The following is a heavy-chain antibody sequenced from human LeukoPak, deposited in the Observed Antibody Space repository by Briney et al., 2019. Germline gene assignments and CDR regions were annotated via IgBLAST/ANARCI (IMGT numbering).Heavy chain of an antibody. CDR3: ARTNQFLWFGGYNWFDP. CDR2: INPNSGGT. CDR1: GYTFTGYY. V-gene: IGHV1-2*02. D-gene: IGHD3-10*01. J-gene: IGHJ5*02. Sequence: ASVKVSCKASGYTFTGYYMHWVRQAPGQGLEWMGWINPNSGGTNYAQKLQGRVTMTTDTSTSTAYMELRSLRSDGTAVYYCARTNQFLWFGGYNWFDPWGQGTLVTVSS.